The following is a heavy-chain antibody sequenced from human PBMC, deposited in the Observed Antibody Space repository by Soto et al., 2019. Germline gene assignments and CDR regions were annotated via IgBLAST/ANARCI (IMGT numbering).Heavy chain of an antibody. CDR1: GYTFTSYG. D-gene: IGHD3-22*01. CDR2: ISAYNGNT. Sequence: ASVKVSCKASGYTFTSYGISWVRQAPGQGLEWMGWISAYNGNTNYAQKLQGRVTMTTDTSTSTAYMELRSLRSDDTAVYYCARVVYYDGSGYGVDFDYWGQGTLVTSPQ. CDR3: ARVVYYDGSGYGVDFDY. V-gene: IGHV1-18*04. J-gene: IGHJ4*02.